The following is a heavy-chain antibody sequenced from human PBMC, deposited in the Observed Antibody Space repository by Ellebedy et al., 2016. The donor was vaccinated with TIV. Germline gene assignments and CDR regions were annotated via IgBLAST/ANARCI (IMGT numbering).Heavy chain of an antibody. CDR3: ASLGDGFDY. V-gene: IGHV4-4*02. Sequence: MPSETLSLTCAVSGGSISSSNCWSWVRQPPGKGLEWLGEIYHSGSTNYNPSLKSRVTISVDKSKNQLSLKLSSVTDADTAVYYWASLGDGFDYWGQGTLVTVSS. D-gene: IGHD3-16*01. CDR1: GGSISSSNC. J-gene: IGHJ4*02. CDR2: IYHSGST.